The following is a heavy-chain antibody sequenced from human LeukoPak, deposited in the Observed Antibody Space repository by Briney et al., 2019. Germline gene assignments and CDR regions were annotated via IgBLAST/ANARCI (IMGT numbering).Heavy chain of an antibody. V-gene: IGHV4-34*01. CDR3: AREYQLLSNAFDI. D-gene: IGHD2-2*01. J-gene: IGHJ3*02. CDR1: GGSFSGYY. Sequence: SETLSLTCAVYGGSFSGYYWSWIRQPPGKGLEWIGEINHSGSTNYNPPLKSRVTISVDTSKNRFSLKLSSVTAADTAVYYCAREYQLLSNAFDIWGQGTMVTVSS. CDR2: INHSGST.